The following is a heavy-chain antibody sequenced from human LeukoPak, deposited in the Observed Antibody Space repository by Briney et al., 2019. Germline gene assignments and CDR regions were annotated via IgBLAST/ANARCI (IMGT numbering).Heavy chain of an antibody. CDR3: AKGAYDYIEMGYFDY. Sequence: PGGSRRLSCAASGFSLGNSPLGWVRQAPGKGLEGVSLIIASSGSTIYADSAKGRFTISRDNSKNTLYLQMNSLRAEDTAVYYCAKGAYDYIEMGYFDYWGQGALVTVSS. CDR2: IIASSGST. CDR1: GFSLGNSP. J-gene: IGHJ4*02. V-gene: IGHV3-23*01. D-gene: IGHD5-12*01.